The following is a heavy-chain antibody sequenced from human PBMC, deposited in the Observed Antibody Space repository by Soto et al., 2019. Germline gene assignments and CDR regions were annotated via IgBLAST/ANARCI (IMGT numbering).Heavy chain of an antibody. V-gene: IGHV3-30*03. CDR3: ATPQGGWYHPCDY. D-gene: IGHD6-19*01. CDR1: GFTFSSYG. Sequence: QVQLVESGGGVVQPGRSLRLSCAASGFTFSSYGMHWVRQAPGKGLEWVAVISYDGSNKYYADSVKGRFTISRDNSKNTRYLQMNSLRAEDTAVYYCATPQGGWYHPCDYWGQGTLVTVSS. CDR2: ISYDGSNK. J-gene: IGHJ4*02.